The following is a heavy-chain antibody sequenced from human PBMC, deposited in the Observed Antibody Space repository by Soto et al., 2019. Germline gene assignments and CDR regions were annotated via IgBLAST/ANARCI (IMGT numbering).Heavy chain of an antibody. D-gene: IGHD2-15*01. V-gene: IGHV3-7*05. CDR3: AKRSSVLVVAASDY. J-gene: IGHJ4*02. Sequence: PGGSLRLSCAASGFTFSSYWMSWVRQAPGKGLEWVANIKQDGSEKYYVDSVKGRFTISRDNAKNTLYLQMNSLRAEDTAVYYCAKRSSVLVVAASDYWGQGTLVTVSS. CDR2: IKQDGSEK. CDR1: GFTFSSYW.